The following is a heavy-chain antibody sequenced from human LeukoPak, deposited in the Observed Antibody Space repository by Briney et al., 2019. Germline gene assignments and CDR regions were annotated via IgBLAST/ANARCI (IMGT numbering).Heavy chain of an antibody. Sequence: GASVKVSCKAFGYSFTGYHLHWVRQAPRQGLEWMGWVNPKTGGTNYARKFQGRVTMTRDTSINTVNMELSRLTSDDTAVYYCAREFSSKLEWLAYVTGDDAFDVWGQGTMITVP. D-gene: IGHD3-3*01. CDR1: GYSFTGYH. J-gene: IGHJ3*01. CDR2: VNPKTGGT. CDR3: AREFSSKLEWLAYVTGDDAFDV. V-gene: IGHV1-2*02.